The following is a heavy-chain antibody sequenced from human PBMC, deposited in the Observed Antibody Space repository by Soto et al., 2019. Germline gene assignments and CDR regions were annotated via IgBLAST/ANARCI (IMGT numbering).Heavy chain of an antibody. CDR3: ARKVDYFDY. V-gene: IGHV3-66*01. CDR1: GFSVSSNF. CDR2: IHSGGST. J-gene: IGHJ4*02. Sequence: EVQLVESGGGLVQPGGSLSLSCVVSGFSVSSNFMSWVRQAPGKGLEWVSVIHSGGSTYYADSVKGRFIISRDDSENTLYLQMNSLRVEDTAVYYCARKVDYFDYWGQGTLVTVSS.